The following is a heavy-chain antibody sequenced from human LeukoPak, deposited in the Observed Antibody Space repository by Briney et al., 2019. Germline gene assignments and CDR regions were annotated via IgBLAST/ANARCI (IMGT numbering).Heavy chain of an antibody. CDR2: INHSGST. J-gene: IGHJ2*01. CDR1: GGSFSGYY. CDR3: ARVSSSWYQDWYFDL. D-gene: IGHD6-13*01. Sequence: SETLSLTCAVYGGSFSGYYWSWIRQPPGKGLEWIGEINHSGSTYYNPSLKSRVTISVDTSKNQFSLKLSSVNAADTAVYYCARVSSSWYQDWYFDLWGRGTLVTVSS. V-gene: IGHV4-34*01.